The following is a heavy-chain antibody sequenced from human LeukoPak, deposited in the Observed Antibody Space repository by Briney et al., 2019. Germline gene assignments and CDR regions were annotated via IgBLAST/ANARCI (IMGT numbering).Heavy chain of an antibody. Sequence: SVKVSCQVSVYTLTELSMHWVRQAPGKEREWVGGFYPEDGGTIYAQKFQGRVTMTEDTSTDTAYMELSSLRSEDTAVYYCATRYGVAAADFDYWGQGTLVTVSS. CDR2: FYPEDGGT. V-gene: IGHV1-24*01. J-gene: IGHJ4*02. CDR3: ATRYGVAAADFDY. D-gene: IGHD6-13*01. CDR1: VYTLTELS.